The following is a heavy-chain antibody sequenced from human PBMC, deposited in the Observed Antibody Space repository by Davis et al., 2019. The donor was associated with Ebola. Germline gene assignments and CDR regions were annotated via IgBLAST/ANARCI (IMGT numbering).Heavy chain of an antibody. CDR3: ARDRTPFWSGAPGAFDI. CDR2: INPNSGGT. D-gene: IGHD3-3*01. V-gene: IGHV1-2*02. J-gene: IGHJ3*02. Sequence: ASVKVSCKASGYTFTGYYMHWVRQAPGQGLEWMGWINPNSGGTNYAQKFQGRVTMTRDTSISTAYMELSRLRSDDTAVYYCARDRTPFWSGAPGAFDIWGQGTMVTVSS. CDR1: GYTFTGYY.